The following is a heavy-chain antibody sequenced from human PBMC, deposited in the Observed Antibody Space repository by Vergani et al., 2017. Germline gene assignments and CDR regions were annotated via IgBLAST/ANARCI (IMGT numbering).Heavy chain of an antibody. CDR1: GFTFSSYA. CDR3: ARDCGSSWGIDY. CDR2: ISGSGGST. J-gene: IGHJ4*02. D-gene: IGHD6-13*01. V-gene: IGHV3-23*04. Sequence: EVQLVESGGGLVQPGGSLRLSCAASGFTFSSYAMSWVRQAPGEGLEWGSAISGSGGSTYYADSVKVRFTISRDNSKNTLYLQMNSLSAEDTAVYYCARDCGSSWGIDYWGQGTLVTVSS.